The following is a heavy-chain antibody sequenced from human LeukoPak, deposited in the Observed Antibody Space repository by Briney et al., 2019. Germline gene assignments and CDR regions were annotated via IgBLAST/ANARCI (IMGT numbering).Heavy chain of an antibody. D-gene: IGHD5-12*01. CDR2: IKQDGSEK. J-gene: IGHJ4*02. V-gene: IGHV3-7*03. CDR3: AKHQRGGYDSPSHY. CDR1: GFTFSSYW. Sequence: PGGSLRLSCAASGFTFSSYWMSWVRQAPGKGLEWVANIKQDGSEKYYVDSVKGRFTISRDNAKNSLYLQMNSLRAEDTAIYYCAKHQRGGYDSPSHYWGQGTLVTVSS.